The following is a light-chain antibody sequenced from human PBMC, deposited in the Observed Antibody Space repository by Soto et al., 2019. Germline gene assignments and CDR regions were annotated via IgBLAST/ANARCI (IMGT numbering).Light chain of an antibody. V-gene: IGKV4-1*01. CDR1: QSVLYSSSNKNY. Sequence: DIVMTQSPDSLAVSLGERATINCKSSQSVLYSSSNKNYLAWYQQKPGHPPNLLIYWASTREFGVPDRFSGSGSGTDCTLTINGLQAEDVAVYYCQQYYSTPRTFGQGTKVEIK. CDR3: QQYYSTPRT. J-gene: IGKJ1*01. CDR2: WAS.